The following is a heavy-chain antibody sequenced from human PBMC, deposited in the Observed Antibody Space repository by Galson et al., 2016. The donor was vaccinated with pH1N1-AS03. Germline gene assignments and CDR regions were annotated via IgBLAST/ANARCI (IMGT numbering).Heavy chain of an antibody. CDR2: IYWDDDK. CDR1: GFSLSTSGVG. J-gene: IGHJ5*02. V-gene: IGHV2-5*02. CDR3: AHGPYWFDP. Sequence: PALVKPTQALTLTCTFSGFSLSTSGVGVGWIRQPPGKALEWLGFIYWDDDKRYSPSLKSRLTITKDTSKNQVVLTLTNMAPVDTGIYYCAHGPYWFDPWGQGTLVTVSS.